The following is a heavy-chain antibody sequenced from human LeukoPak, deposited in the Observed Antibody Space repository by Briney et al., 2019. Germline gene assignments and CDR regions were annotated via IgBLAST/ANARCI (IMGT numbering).Heavy chain of an antibody. J-gene: IGHJ3*02. CDR2: INPHSGGT. D-gene: IGHD5-12*01. V-gene: IGHV1-2*02. CDR3: AREIVATIGGAFDI. Sequence: ASVKVSCKASGYTFSDYYLHWVRQAPGHGLEWMGWINPHSGGTHYAQKFQGRVTMTRDTSISTAYMELSSLRSDDMAVYFCAREIVATIGGAFDIWGPGTMVTVSS. CDR1: GYTFSDYY.